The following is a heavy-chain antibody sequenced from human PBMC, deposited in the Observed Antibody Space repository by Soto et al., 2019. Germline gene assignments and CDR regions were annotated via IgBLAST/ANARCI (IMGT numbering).Heavy chain of an antibody. J-gene: IGHJ4*02. CDR3: TTEVHCCPEDY. CDR1: GYAIINGYY. D-gene: IGHD2-21*02. CDR2: IYRSGNS. V-gene: IGHV4-38-2*02. Sequence: PSETLSLTCDVSGYAIINGYYYDLIRQPPGKGLEWIASIYRSGNSSYNASLKSRATISVDTSKNQFSLKLTSVTAADTAVYYCTTEVHCCPEDYWGQGTLVTVSS.